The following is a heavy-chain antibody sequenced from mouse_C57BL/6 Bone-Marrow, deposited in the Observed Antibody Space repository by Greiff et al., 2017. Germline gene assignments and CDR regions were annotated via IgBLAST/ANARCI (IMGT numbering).Heavy chain of an antibody. Sequence: EVMLVESGEGLVKPGGSLKLSCAASGFTFSSYAMSWVRQTPEKRLEWVAYISSGGDYIYYADTVKGRFTISRDNARNTLYLQMSSLKSEDTAMYYCTRWGSTVVAHWYFDVWGTGTTVTVSS. CDR1: GFTFSSYA. V-gene: IGHV5-9-1*02. CDR3: TRWGSTVVAHWYFDV. D-gene: IGHD1-1*01. CDR2: ISSGGDYI. J-gene: IGHJ1*03.